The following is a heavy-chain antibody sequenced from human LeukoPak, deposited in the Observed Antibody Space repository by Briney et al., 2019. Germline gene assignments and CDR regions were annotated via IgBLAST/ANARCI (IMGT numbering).Heavy chain of an antibody. CDR2: IYYSGRT. V-gene: IGHV4-59*01. CDR1: GGSISSYG. CDR3: ARRDYGGFFEN. J-gene: IGHJ4*02. Sequence: PSETLSFTCTVSGGSISSYGWSWIRQPPGKGLEWIGNIYYSGRTRYNPSLQSRVTISVDTSKNQFSLKLSTVTAADTAVYYCARRDYGGFFENWGQGTLVTVSS. D-gene: IGHD4-23*01.